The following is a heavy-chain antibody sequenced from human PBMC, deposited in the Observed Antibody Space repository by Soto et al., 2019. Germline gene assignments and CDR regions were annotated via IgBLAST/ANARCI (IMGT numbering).Heavy chain of an antibody. J-gene: IGHJ3*02. V-gene: IGHV4-59*08. D-gene: IGHD2-15*01. Sequence: QVQLQESGPGLVKPSETLSLTCTVSGGSISSYYWSWIRQPPGKGLEWIGYIYYSGSTNYNPSLKSRVTISVDTSKNQFSLMLSSVTAADTAVYYCARRYSDYFDDAFDIWGQGTMVTVSS. CDR1: GGSISSYY. CDR2: IYYSGST. CDR3: ARRYSDYFDDAFDI.